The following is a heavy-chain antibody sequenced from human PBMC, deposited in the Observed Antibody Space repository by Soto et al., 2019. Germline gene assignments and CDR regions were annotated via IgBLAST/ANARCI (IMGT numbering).Heavy chain of an antibody. V-gene: IGHV3-23*01. Sequence: EVQLLESGGGLAQPGGSLRLSCAASGFTFSSYAMNWVRQGPGKGLEWVSVISANGGSTYYADSVKGRFTISRDNSKNMLYLQMNSLRAEDTAIYYCAKDRYGYGSGSYFDYWGQGTLVTVSS. CDR3: AKDRYGYGSGSYFDY. D-gene: IGHD3-10*01. J-gene: IGHJ4*02. CDR1: GFTFSSYA. CDR2: ISANGGST.